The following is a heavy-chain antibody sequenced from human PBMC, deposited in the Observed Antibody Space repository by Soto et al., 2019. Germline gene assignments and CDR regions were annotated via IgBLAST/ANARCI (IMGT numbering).Heavy chain of an antibody. D-gene: IGHD3-22*01. Sequence: SVSNAWMNWARQAPGKGLEWVGRIKSKTDGGTTDYAAPVKGRFTISRDDSKNTLYLQMNSLKTEDTAVYYCTTDTYYYDSSGFDYWGQGTLVTVSS. J-gene: IGHJ4*02. V-gene: IGHV3-15*07. CDR2: IKSKTDGGTT. CDR3: TTDTYYYDSSGFDY. CDR1: SVSNAW.